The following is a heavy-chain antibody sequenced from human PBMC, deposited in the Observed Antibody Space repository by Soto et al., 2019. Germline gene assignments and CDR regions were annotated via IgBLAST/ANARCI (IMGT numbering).Heavy chain of an antibody. V-gene: IGHV3-30-3*01. CDR3: AGVRRDFGGGFPY. CDR2: ISYDGNNQ. Sequence: QVQLVESGGGVVQPGRSLRLSCAVSGFTFSSYAMHWVRQAPGKGLEWVAVISYDGNNQYYADSAKGRFTVSRDNSKKTGYLQMNSLRAEDTAVYYCAGVRRDFGGGFPYWGQGTLVTVSS. J-gene: IGHJ4*02. CDR1: GFTFSSYA. D-gene: IGHD3-3*01.